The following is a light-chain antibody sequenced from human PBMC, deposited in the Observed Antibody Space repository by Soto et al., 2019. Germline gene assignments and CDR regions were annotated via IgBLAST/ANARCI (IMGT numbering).Light chain of an antibody. CDR1: LAVRYV. V-gene: IGKV1-6*01. CDR3: LQDYAFPWT. J-gene: IGKJ1*01. CDR2: GAS. Sequence: AIQMTQSLSSLCASVGDRVTIPCRAILAVRYVLGWHQQKPGKAPKLLIYGASSLHSGVPSRFSGSGSGTDFTLTISCLQSEDFASYFCLQDYAFPWTFGKGTKVEVK.